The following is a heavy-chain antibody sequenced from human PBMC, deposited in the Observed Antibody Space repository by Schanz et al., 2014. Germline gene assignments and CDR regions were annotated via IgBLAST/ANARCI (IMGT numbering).Heavy chain of an antibody. V-gene: IGHV1-3*04. J-gene: IGHJ4*02. Sequence: QVQLVQSGAEVKKPGSSVKVSCKASGGTFSSFGINWVRQAPGHRPEWMGRINTGNGYTHYSETFQDRVTISADTSASTAYMEVRSLTSEDTAVYYCATGPSGSLDYWGQGTLVTVSS. D-gene: IGHD3-10*01. CDR1: GGTFSSFG. CDR2: INTGNGYT. CDR3: ATGPSGSLDY.